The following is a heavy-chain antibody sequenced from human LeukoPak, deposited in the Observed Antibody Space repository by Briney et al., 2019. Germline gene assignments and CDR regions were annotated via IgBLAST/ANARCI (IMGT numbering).Heavy chain of an antibody. Sequence: SETLSLTCTVSGGSISSYYWSWIRQPAGKGLEWIGRIYTSGSTNYNPSLKSRVTMSVDTSKNQFSLKLSSVTAADTAVYYCAATYYYDSSGYYYGGFHDAFDIWGQGTMVTVSS. CDR1: GGSISSYY. J-gene: IGHJ3*02. V-gene: IGHV4-4*07. CDR2: IYTSGST. D-gene: IGHD3-22*01. CDR3: AATYYYDSSGYYYGGFHDAFDI.